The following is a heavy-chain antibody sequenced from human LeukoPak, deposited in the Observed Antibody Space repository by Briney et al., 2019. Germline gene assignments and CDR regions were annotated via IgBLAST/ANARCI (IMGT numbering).Heavy chain of an antibody. CDR2: INPSGGST. D-gene: IGHD6-13*01. J-gene: IGHJ6*02. CDR3: ARDPWQQLALYYYYGMDV. CDR1: GYTFTSYY. Sequence: ASVKVSCKASGYTFTSYYMHWVRQAPGQGLEWMGIINPSGGSTSYAQKFQGRVTMTRDTSTSTAYMELRSLRSDDTAVYYCARDPWQQLALYYYYGMDVWGQGTTVTVSS. V-gene: IGHV1-46*01.